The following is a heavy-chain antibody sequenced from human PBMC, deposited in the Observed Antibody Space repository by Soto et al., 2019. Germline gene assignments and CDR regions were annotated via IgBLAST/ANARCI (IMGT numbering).Heavy chain of an antibody. CDR3: ARVSRITMVRGVVIKGYYYDY. CDR2: IYYSGST. D-gene: IGHD3-10*01. V-gene: IGHV4-31*03. J-gene: IGHJ4*02. Sequence: SETLSLTCTVSGCSISSGGYYWSWIRQHPGKGLECIGYIYYSGSTYYNPSLKSRVTISVDTSKNQFSLKLSSVTAADTAVYYCARVSRITMVRGVVIKGYYYDYWGQGTPVTVSS. CDR1: GCSISSGGYY.